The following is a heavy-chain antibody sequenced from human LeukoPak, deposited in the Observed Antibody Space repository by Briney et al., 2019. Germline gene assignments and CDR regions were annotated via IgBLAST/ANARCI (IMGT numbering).Heavy chain of an antibody. V-gene: IGHV4-39*01. D-gene: IGHD3-22*01. Sequence: PSETLSLTCTVSGGSISSSSFYWGWIRQPPGKGLEWIGTIYYSGSSYYNPSLNSRVTISVDTSKNQFSLKLSSVTAADTAVYYCARRRRKGIGDYYDSSGPFDYWGQGTLVTVSS. CDR3: ARRRRKGIGDYYDSSGPFDY. CDR2: IYYSGSS. CDR1: GGSISSSSFY. J-gene: IGHJ4*02.